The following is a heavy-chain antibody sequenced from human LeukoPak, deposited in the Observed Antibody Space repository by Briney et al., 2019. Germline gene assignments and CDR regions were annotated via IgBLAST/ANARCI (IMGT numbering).Heavy chain of an antibody. D-gene: IGHD4-17*01. CDR3: ASKTTVTDLYYYYGMDV. CDR1: GFTLSSNY. CDR2: IYSGGST. Sequence: GSLRLSCVASGFTLSSNYMSWVRQAPGKGLEWVSVIYSGGSTYYADSVKGRFTISRDNSKNTLYLQMNSLRAEDTAVYYCASKTTVTDLYYYYGMDVWGQGTTVTVSS. J-gene: IGHJ6*02. V-gene: IGHV3-66*01.